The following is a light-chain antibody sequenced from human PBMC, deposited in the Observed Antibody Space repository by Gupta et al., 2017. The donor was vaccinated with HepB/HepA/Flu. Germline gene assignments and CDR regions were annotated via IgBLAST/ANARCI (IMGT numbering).Light chain of an antibody. CDR2: GTS. CDR1: QSVGTT. V-gene: IGKV3-15*01. Sequence: IVMTQSPATLSVSPGGRATLSCRASQSVGTTLAWYQQKPGQGPRLLISGTSIRATGVPARVSGSGSGTEFTLTISSLQSEDVAVYYCLQHNQWPPWTFGQGTKVEIK. CDR3: LQHNQWPPWT. J-gene: IGKJ1*01.